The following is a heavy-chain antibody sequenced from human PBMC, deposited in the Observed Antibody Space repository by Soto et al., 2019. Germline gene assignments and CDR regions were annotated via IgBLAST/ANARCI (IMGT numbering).Heavy chain of an antibody. V-gene: IGHV1-18*01. J-gene: IGHJ4*02. D-gene: IGHD6-13*01. Sequence: QVQLVQSGAEVKKPGASVKVSCKASGYTFTSYGINWVRQAPGQGLEWMGWSSTYNGDTNYAQKLQGRVTMTTDTYTSTAEMELRSWGSDDTALYSCARDGVRSSSWQQTLSPFDSWGQGTLVTVSS. CDR3: ARDGVRSSSWQQTLSPFDS. CDR1: GYTFTSYG. CDR2: SSTYNGDT.